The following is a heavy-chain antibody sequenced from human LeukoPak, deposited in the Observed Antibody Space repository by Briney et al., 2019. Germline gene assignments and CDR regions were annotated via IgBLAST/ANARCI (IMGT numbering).Heavy chain of an antibody. CDR1: GFTFSSYA. CDR3: ASPVVVVATREVDY. D-gene: IGHD2-15*01. J-gene: IGHJ4*02. Sequence: GGSLRLSCAASGFTFSSYAMSWVRQAPGKGLEWVSAISGSGGSTYYADSVKGRFTISRDNSKNTLYLQMHSVRAGHTAVYLCASPVVVVATREVDYWGRGSLLAVSS. CDR2: ISGSGGST. V-gene: IGHV3-23*01.